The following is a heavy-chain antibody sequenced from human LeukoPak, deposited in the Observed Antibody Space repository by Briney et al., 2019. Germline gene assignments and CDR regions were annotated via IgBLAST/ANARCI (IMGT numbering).Heavy chain of an antibody. D-gene: IGHD3-10*01. CDR3: ASHGSGSFFDY. CDR2: IYTSVST. CDR1: GGSISSYY. V-gene: IGHV4-4*09. J-gene: IGHJ4*02. Sequence: KPSETLSLTCTVSGGSISSYYWSWIRQPPGKGLEWIGYIYTSVSTNYNPSLKSRVTISEDTSKNQFSLKLSSVTAADTAVYYCASHGSGSFFDYWGQGTLVTVSS.